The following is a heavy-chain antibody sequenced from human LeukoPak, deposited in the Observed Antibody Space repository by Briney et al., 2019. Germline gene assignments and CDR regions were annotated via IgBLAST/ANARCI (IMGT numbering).Heavy chain of an antibody. J-gene: IGHJ4*02. Sequence: GGSLRLSCAASGFTFSDYYMSWIRQAPGKGLEWVANIKQDGSEKYYVDSVKGRFTISRDNAKNSVYLQMKSLRAEDTAVYYCARDNILTGLTGGQGTLVTVSS. CDR2: IKQDGSEK. V-gene: IGHV3-7*01. D-gene: IGHD3-9*01. CDR1: GFTFSDYY. CDR3: ARDNILTGLT.